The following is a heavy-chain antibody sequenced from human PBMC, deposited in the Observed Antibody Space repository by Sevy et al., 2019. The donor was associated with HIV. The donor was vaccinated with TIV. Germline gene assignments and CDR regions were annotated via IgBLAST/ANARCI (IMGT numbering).Heavy chain of an antibody. CDR2: IYWNDDK. CDR3: ARAPGAYGSGTYNWFDP. CDR1: GFSLSTSGVG. Sequence: SGPTLVNPTQTLTLTCTFSGFSLSTSGVGVGWIRRPPGKALEWLALIYWNDDKRYSPSLKSRLTITKDTSKNQVVLTMTNMDPVDTATYYCARAPGAYGSGTYNWFDPWGQGTLVTVSS. D-gene: IGHD3-10*01. J-gene: IGHJ5*02. V-gene: IGHV2-5*01.